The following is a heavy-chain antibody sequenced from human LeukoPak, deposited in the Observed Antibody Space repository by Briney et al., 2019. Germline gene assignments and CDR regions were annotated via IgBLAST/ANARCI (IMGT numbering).Heavy chain of an antibody. CDR3: ARGDRGYDYYYYGMDI. V-gene: IGHV1-69*13. Sequence: GASVTVSFKASGGTFSIYAISWVRQAPGQGLEWMGGIIPIFGTANYAQNFQGRVTITADESTSTAYMELSSLRSEDTAVYCCARGDRGYDYYYYGMDISGPGTTVTASS. CDR1: GGTFSIYA. D-gene: IGHD5-12*01. J-gene: IGHJ6*02. CDR2: IIPIFGTA.